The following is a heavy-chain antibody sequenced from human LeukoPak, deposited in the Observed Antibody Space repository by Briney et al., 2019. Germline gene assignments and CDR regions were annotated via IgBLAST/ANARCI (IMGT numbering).Heavy chain of an antibody. CDR2: IWYDESKK. V-gene: IGHV3-30*02. J-gene: IGHJ6*03. CDR1: GFTFNVYG. CDR3: AKSWSAHGYYYYMDV. Sequence: GGSLRLSCATSGFTFNVYGMHWVRQAPGKGLEWVACIWYDESKKDYADSVKGRFTISRDNSKNTLYLEMNSLRVEDTAVYYCAKSWSAHGYYYYMDVWGKGTTVIVSS. D-gene: IGHD1-1*01.